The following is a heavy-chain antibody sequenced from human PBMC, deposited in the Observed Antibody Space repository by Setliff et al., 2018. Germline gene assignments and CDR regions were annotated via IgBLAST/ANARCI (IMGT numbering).Heavy chain of an antibody. CDR3: ARMAVRVASRPSSPLDYYYYMDL. V-gene: IGHV4-39*02. CDR1: GASISANHY. J-gene: IGHJ6*03. D-gene: IGHD6-6*01. Sequence: PSETLSLTCTVSGASISANHYWGWIRQPPGKGLEWIGSINYRGSTHDNPSLRSRVTMSVDTSKSHFSLRLSSLTAADTAVYYCARMAVRVASRPSSPLDYYYYMDLWGKGATVTVSS. CDR2: INYRGST.